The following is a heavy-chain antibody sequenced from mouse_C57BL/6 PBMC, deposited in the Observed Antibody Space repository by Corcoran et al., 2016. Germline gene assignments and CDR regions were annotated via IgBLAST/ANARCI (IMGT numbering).Heavy chain of an antibody. Sequence: EVQLQQSGPELVKPGASVKISCKASGYTFTDYYMNWVKQSHGKSLEWIGDINPNNGGTSYNQKFKGKATLTVDKSSSTAYMELRSLTSEDSAVYYCARYRGWFAYWGQATLVTVSA. D-gene: IGHD3-1*01. CDR3: ARYRGWFAY. CDR2: INPNNGGT. V-gene: IGHV1-26*01. CDR1: GYTFTDYY. J-gene: IGHJ3*01.